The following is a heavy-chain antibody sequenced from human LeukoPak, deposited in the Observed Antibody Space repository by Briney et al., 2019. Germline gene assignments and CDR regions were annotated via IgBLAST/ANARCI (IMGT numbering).Heavy chain of an antibody. V-gene: IGHV3-23*01. CDR2: VSGSGRGENT. CDR3: AKSGYNRFDY. CDR1: GFTVSSNY. D-gene: IGHD5-24*01. J-gene: IGHJ4*02. Sequence: GGSLRLSCAASGFTVSSNYMSWVRQAPGKGLEWVSNVSGSGRGENTYYADSVKGRFTISRDNSKNTLILQMNSLRAEDTAVYYCAKSGYNRFDYWGQGILVTVSS.